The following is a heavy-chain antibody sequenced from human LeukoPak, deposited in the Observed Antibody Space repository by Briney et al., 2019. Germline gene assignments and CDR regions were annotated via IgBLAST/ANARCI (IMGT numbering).Heavy chain of an antibody. D-gene: IGHD6-6*01. V-gene: IGHV3-21*01. Sequence: GGSLRLSCAASGFTFSSYSMNWVRQAPGKGLEWVSSISSSSSYIYYADSVKGRFTISRDNAKNSLYLQMNSLRAEDTAVYYCARDDLRSSSAGDYWGQGTLVTVSS. J-gene: IGHJ4*02. CDR2: ISSSSSYI. CDR3: ARDDLRSSSAGDY. CDR1: GFTFSSYS.